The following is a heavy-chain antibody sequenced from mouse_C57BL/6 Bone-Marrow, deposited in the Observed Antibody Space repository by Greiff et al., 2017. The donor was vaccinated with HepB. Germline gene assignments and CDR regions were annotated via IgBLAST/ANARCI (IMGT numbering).Heavy chain of an antibody. J-gene: IGHJ3*01. CDR3: ARGYYYGRFAY. D-gene: IGHD1-1*01. CDR1: GYTFTDYY. CDR2: INPYNGGT. V-gene: IGHV1-19*01. Sequence: EVKLQESGPVLVKPGASVKMSCKASGYTFTDYYMNWVKQSHGKSLEWIGVINPYNGGTSYNQKFKGKATLTVDKSSSTAYMELNSLTSEDSAVYYCARGYYYGRFAYWGQGTLVTVSA.